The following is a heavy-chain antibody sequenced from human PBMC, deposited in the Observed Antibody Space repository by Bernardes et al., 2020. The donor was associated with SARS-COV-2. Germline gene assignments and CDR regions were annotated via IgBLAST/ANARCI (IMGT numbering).Heavy chain of an antibody. V-gene: IGHV3-53*01. CDR3: ARDPMDGYALLDL. CDR1: GFLVSNNH. CDR2: IFSDGRI. J-gene: IGHJ5*02. D-gene: IGHD5-12*01. Sequence: GGSLRLCCAASGFLVSNNHMNWVRQAPGKGLEWVSNIFSDGRIYYGDSVKGRFTISRDNSRDTVDLQMNSLTVEDTATYYCARDPMDGYALLDLWGQGTLVTVSS.